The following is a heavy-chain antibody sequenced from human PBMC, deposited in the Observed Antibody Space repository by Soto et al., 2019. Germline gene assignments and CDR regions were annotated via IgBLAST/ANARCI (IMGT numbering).Heavy chain of an antibody. CDR3: AKPLIPYDSSGYYDY. CDR1: GFTFSSYA. D-gene: IGHD3-22*01. J-gene: IGHJ4*02. CDR2: ISGSGGST. V-gene: IGHV3-23*01. Sequence: GGSLRLSCAASGFTFSSYAMSWVRQAPGKGLEWVSAISGSGGSTYYADSVKGRFTISRDNSKNTLYLQMNSLRAEDTAVYYCAKPLIPYDSSGYYDYWGQGTLVTVSS.